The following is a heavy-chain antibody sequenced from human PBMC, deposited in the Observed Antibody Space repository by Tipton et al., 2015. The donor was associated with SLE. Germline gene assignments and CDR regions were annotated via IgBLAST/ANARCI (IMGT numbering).Heavy chain of an antibody. CDR3: ARPSGYYYHSSGYAFNI. D-gene: IGHD3-22*01. Sequence: TLSLTCTVSGGSISSGGYYWSWIRQHPGKGLEWIGYIYYSGSTYYNPSLKSRVTISVDTSKNQFSLKLSSVTAADTAVYYCARPSGYYYHSSGYAFNIWGQGTMVTVSS. CDR1: GGSISSGGYY. CDR2: IYYSGST. J-gene: IGHJ3*02. V-gene: IGHV4-31*03.